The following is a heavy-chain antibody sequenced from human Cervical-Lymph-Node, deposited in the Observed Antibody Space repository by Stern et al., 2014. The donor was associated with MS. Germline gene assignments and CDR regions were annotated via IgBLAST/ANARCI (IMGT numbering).Heavy chain of an antibody. D-gene: IGHD6-13*01. CDR1: GIAFSGYA. CDR3: ARQDQRLVTFDN. V-gene: IGHV3-30*04. Sequence: QVQLVQSGGRVVQPGGSLRLSCAASGIAFSGYAMHWVRQAPGKGLEWVAFISYDGTSIYYTDSVRGRFTISRDNSKTTLYLQLSSLRPEDTAVYYCARQDQRLVTFDNWGQGTLVTVSS. CDR2: ISYDGTSI. J-gene: IGHJ4*02.